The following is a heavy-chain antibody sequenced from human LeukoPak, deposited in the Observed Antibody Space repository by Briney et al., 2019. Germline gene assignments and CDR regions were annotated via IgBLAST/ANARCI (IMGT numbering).Heavy chain of an antibody. CDR3: AKLATDDSSGYYYHTNWYFDL. J-gene: IGHJ2*01. V-gene: IGHV3-33*06. D-gene: IGHD3-22*01. CDR2: LWYDGSKE. CDR1: GFTFRNYG. Sequence: GGSLRLSCVASGFTFRNYGMHWVRQTPGKGLEWVAVLWYDGSKEFYADSVRGRFTISRDNSTNTLYLQMNSLRAEDTAVYYCAKLATDDSSGYYYHTNWYFDLWGRGTLVTVSS.